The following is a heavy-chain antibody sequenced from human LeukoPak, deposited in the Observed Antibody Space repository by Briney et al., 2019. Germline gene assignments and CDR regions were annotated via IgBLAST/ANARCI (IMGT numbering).Heavy chain of an antibody. D-gene: IGHD2-21*02. CDR3: ARPFCGGDCYSDY. V-gene: IGHV5-51*01. Sequence: KLGESLKISCKGSGYTFTSNWIGWVRQMPGKGLEWMGIIYPGDSDTRYSPSFQGQVTISADKSISTAYLQWSSLKTSDTAMYYCARPFCGGDCYSDYWGQGTLVTVSS. J-gene: IGHJ4*02. CDR2: IYPGDSDT. CDR1: GYTFTSNW.